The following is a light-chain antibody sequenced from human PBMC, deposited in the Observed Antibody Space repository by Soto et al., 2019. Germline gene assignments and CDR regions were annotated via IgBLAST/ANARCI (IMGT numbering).Light chain of an antibody. CDR3: QQRSNWPRGYT. CDR2: DAS. CDR1: QSVSSY. J-gene: IGKJ2*01. Sequence: EIVLTQSPATLSLSPGERATLSCRASQSVSSYLAWYQQNTGQAPRLLIYDASNRATGIPARFSGSGSGTDFTLTISSLEPEDFAVYYCQQRSNWPRGYTFGQGTKLEIK. V-gene: IGKV3-11*01.